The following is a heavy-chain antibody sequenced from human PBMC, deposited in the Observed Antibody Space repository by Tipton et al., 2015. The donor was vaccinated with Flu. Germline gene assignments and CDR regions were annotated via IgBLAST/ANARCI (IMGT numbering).Heavy chain of an antibody. V-gene: IGHV5-10-1*01. CDR2: IDPDDSYT. CDR3: ARQSRESGAFFDS. Sequence: QLVQSGAEIKTPGESLRISCKGSGYSFSSFWISWVRQMPGKGLEWMGKIDPDDSYTKYSPSFEGHVTISVDKSINTAYLEWSSLKASDSAVYYCARQSRESGAFFDSWGQGTLVIVSS. J-gene: IGHJ4*02. CDR1: GYSFSSFW. D-gene: IGHD3-10*01.